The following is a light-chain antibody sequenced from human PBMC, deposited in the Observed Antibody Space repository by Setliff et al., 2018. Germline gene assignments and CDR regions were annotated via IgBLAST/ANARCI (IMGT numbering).Light chain of an antibody. Sequence: QSALTQPPSASGSPGQSVTISCTGTSNDVWGHNYVSWYQQHPGKAPQLIIYDVTKRPSGVPDRFSGSKSGNTASLTVSGLQAEDEADYYCCSYTISSTRVFGTGTKVTVL. J-gene: IGLJ1*01. CDR1: SNDVWGHNY. V-gene: IGLV2-8*01. CDR2: DVT. CDR3: CSYTISSTRV.